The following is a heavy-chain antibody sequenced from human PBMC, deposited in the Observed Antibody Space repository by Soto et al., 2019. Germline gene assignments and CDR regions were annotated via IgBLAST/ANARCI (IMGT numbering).Heavy chain of an antibody. J-gene: IGHJ5*02. CDR2: ISGSGGST. CDR1: GFTFSSYA. Sequence: GGSLRLSCAAPGFTFSSYAMSWVRQAPGKGLEWVSAISGSGGSTYYADSVKGRFTISRDNSKNTLYLQMNSLRAEDTAVYYCAKDLGMFTGQASFDPWGQGTLVTVSS. D-gene: IGHD3-16*01. V-gene: IGHV3-23*01. CDR3: AKDLGMFTGQASFDP.